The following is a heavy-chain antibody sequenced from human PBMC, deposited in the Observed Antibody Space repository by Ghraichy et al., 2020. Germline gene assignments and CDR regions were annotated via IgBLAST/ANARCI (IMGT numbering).Heavy chain of an antibody. CDR3: TSFDY. V-gene: IGHV3-30*02. Sequence: LSLTCAASGFTLSSYGMHWVRQAPGKGLEWVAFLRYDGSNKYYVDSVKGRFTISRDSSKNTLYLQMNSLRAEDTAVYYCTSFDYWGQGTLVTVSS. CDR2: LRYDGSNK. CDR1: GFTLSSYG. J-gene: IGHJ4*02.